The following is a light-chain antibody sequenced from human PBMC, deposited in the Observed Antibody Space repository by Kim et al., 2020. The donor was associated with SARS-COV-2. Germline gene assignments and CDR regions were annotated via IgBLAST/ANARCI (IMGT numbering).Light chain of an antibody. Sequence: SYELTQPPSVSVAPGKTARITCGGNNIGSKSVLWYQQKPGQAPVLVIYYDSDRPSGIPERFPGSNSGNTAALTISRVEAGDEADYYCQVWDSSGDHPNWVFGGGTQLTVL. V-gene: IGLV3-21*04. CDR1: NIGSKS. J-gene: IGLJ3*02. CDR3: QVWDSSGDHPNWV. CDR2: YDS.